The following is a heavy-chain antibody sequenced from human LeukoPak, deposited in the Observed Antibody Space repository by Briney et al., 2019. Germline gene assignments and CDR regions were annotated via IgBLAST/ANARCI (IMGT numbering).Heavy chain of an antibody. Sequence: GGSRSLSGTAPGFTFGVYAMSGFRQAPGKGREWVGFIRSKAYGGTTEYAASVKGRFTISRDDSKSIAYLQMNSLKTEDTAVYYCTRDKGKQLGQNFDYWGQGTLVTVSS. CDR3: TRDKGKQLGQNFDY. D-gene: IGHD6-6*01. CDR2: IRSKAYGGTT. V-gene: IGHV3-49*03. CDR1: GFTFGVYA. J-gene: IGHJ4*02.